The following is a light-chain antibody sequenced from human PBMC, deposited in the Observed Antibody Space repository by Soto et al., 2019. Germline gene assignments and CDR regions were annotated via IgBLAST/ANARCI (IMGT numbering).Light chain of an antibody. V-gene: IGLV3-1*01. J-gene: IGLJ3*02. CDR3: QAWDSHTGV. Sequence: SSELTQPPSVSVSPGQTASITCSGDKLGDKYASWYQQKPGRSPLLVIFQDTERPSGIPERFSASNSGNTATLTISGAQALDEADYYCQAWDSHTGVFGGGTKVTVL. CDR1: KLGDKY. CDR2: QDT.